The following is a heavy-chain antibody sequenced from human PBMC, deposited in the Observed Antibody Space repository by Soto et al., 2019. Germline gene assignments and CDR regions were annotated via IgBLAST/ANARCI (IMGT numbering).Heavy chain of an antibody. CDR2: ISYDGSNK. J-gene: IGHJ6*02. CDR3: AKRRGDHSNYSWGIDV. V-gene: IGHV3-30*18. Sequence: PGGSLRLSCAASGFTFSSYGMHWVRQAPGKGLEWVAVISYDGSNKYYADSVKGRFTISRDNSKNTVYLEMNSLRDEDTAVYYCAKRRGDHSNYSWGIDVWGQGTTVTVSS. CDR1: GFTFSSYG. D-gene: IGHD4-4*01.